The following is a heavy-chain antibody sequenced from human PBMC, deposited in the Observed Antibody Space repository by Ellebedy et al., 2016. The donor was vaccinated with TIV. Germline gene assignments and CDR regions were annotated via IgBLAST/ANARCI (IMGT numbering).Heavy chain of an antibody. CDR1: GGSISSYY. CDR2: IHYTGST. Sequence: MPSETLSLTCSVSGGSISSYYWTWIRQSPGKGLEWMGYIHYTGSTNYNPSLRSRVSISLDKSKSQFSLTVTSLTSEDTAVYYCARLNGRWLVDYWGQGSLVTVSS. D-gene: IGHD5-24*01. CDR3: ARLNGRWLVDY. V-gene: IGHV4-59*01. J-gene: IGHJ4*02.